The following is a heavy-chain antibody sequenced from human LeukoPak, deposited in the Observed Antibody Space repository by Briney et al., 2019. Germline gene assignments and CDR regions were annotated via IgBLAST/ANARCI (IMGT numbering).Heavy chain of an antibody. J-gene: IGHJ4*02. CDR3: AKFGEFPLPTAGSGIDY. V-gene: IGHV3-23*01. D-gene: IGHD1-26*01. CDR2: ISGSGGST. Sequence: GGSLRLSCAASGFTFSSYAMSWVRQAPGKGLEWVSAISGSGGSTYYADSVKGRFTISRDNSKNTLYLQMNSLRAEDTAVYYCAKFGEFPLPTAGSGIDYWGQGTLVTVSS. CDR1: GFTFSSYA.